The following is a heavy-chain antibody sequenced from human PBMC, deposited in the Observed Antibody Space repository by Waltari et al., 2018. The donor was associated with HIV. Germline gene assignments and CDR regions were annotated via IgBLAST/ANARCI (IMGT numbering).Heavy chain of an antibody. Sequence: QVQLQQWGAGLLKPSETLSLTCAVYGGSFSGYYWSWIRQPPGKGLEWIGEITHSGSTNYNPSLKSRVTISVDTSKNQFSLKLSSVTAADTAVYYCARGAGYYDSSGYYYRRGKERLHAFDIWGQGTMVTVSS. CDR3: ARGAGYYDSSGYYYRRGKERLHAFDI. J-gene: IGHJ3*02. V-gene: IGHV4-34*01. CDR1: GGSFSGYY. CDR2: ITHSGST. D-gene: IGHD3-22*01.